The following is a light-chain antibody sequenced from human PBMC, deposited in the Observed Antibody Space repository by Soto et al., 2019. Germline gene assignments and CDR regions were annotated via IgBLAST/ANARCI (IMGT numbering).Light chain of an antibody. V-gene: IGKV1-39*01. J-gene: IGKJ2*01. CDR2: SAS. CDR3: QQSYSTPYT. CDR1: QSISSY. Sequence: DIQMTQSPSSLSASVGERVTITCRASQSISSYLHWYQQKPGKAPKLLIYSASSLQSGVPSRFSGSGSGTDFTLTISSLQPEDFATYYCQQSYSTPYTFGQGTKLEIK.